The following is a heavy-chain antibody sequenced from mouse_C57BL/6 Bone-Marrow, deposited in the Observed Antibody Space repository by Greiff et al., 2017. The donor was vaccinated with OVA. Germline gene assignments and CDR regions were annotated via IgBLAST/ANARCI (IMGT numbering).Heavy chain of an antibody. CDR1: GYTFTEYY. CDR3: ARHEEGGVTWDFDV. D-gene: IGHD2-2*01. V-gene: IGHV1-62-2*01. Sequence: QVQLQQSGAELVKPGASVKLSCTASGYTFTEYYIHWVKQRSGQGLVWIGWFYTGSGSINYNEKFKNQATLTADKSSSTAYMELSRLTSEDSAVYCGARHEEGGVTWDFDVWGTGTTVTVSS. CDR2: FYTGSGSI. J-gene: IGHJ1*03.